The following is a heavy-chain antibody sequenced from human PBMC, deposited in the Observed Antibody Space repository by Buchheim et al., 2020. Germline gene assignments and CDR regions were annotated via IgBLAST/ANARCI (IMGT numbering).Heavy chain of an antibody. CDR2: IGPDGSER. V-gene: IGHV3-7*01. Sequence: EVQLVESGGGLVQPGGSLRLSCAASGFTFSNYMMTWVRQAPGKGLEWVANIGPDGSERNYVDSVKGRLTISRDNAKKSLYLQMNSLRAEDTAVYYCARDIVVDQLDYYYYYGMDVWGQGTT. CDR1: GFTFSNYM. CDR3: ARDIVVDQLDYYYYYGMDV. D-gene: IGHD2-2*01. J-gene: IGHJ6*02.